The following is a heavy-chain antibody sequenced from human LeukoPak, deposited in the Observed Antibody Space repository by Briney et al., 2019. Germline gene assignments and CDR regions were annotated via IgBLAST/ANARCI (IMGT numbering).Heavy chain of an antibody. CDR3: ARRDDILTGYYIY. Sequence: PSETLSLTCTVSGYSISSGYYWGWIRQPPGKGLEWIGSIYHSGSTYYNPSLKSRVTISVDTSKNQFSLKLSSVTAADTAVYYCARRDDILTGYYIYWGQGTLVTVSS. CDR2: IYHSGST. D-gene: IGHD3-9*01. J-gene: IGHJ4*02. V-gene: IGHV4-38-2*02. CDR1: GYSISSGYY.